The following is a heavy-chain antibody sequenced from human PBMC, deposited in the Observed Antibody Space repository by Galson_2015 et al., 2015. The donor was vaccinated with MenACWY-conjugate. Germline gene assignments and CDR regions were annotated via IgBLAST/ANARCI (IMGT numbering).Heavy chain of an antibody. V-gene: IGHV3-11*05. Sequence: LRLSCAASGFTFSDYYLSWIRQAPGKGLEWVSYISYSSSYTNYADSVKGRFTISRDNAKNSLYLQMNSLRAEDTAVYYCARGAIAAAGTFVYWGQGTLVTVSS. CDR2: ISYSSSYT. CDR1: GFTFSDYY. D-gene: IGHD6-13*01. J-gene: IGHJ4*02. CDR3: ARGAIAAAGTFVY.